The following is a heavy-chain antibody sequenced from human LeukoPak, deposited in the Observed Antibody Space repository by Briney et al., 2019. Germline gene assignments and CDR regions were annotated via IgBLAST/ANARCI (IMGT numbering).Heavy chain of an antibody. CDR2: ISGSSKYI. CDR3: ATGSQIREADY. V-gene: IGHV3-11*03. Sequence: GGSLRPSCAASGFDISDYYMGWIRQGPGKGLEWVSYISGSSKYIAYADSVKGRFTVSRDNAKQLLSLQMNSLRPEDTAVYYCATGSQIREADYWGQGTLVSVSS. CDR1: GFDISDYY. J-gene: IGHJ4*02. D-gene: IGHD3-10*01.